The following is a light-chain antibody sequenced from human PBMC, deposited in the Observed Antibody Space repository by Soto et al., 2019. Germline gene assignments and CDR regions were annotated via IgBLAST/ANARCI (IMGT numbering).Light chain of an antibody. J-gene: IGKJ4*01. Sequence: EIVLTQSPATLSLSPGERATLSCRASQSVSSYLAWYQQKPGQAPRLLIYDASNRATGIPARFSGSGSGTDFTLTISSLEPEDFAVYYCLQRSNWPPGFGGGTKVEIK. V-gene: IGKV3-11*01. CDR2: DAS. CDR3: LQRSNWPPG. CDR1: QSVSSY.